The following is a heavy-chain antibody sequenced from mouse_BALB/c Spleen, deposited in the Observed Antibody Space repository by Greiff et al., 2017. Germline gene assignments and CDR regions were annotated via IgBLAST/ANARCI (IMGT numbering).Heavy chain of an antibody. Sequence: EVQRVESGGGLVQPGGSRKLSCAASGFTFSSFGMHWVRQAPEKGLEWVAYISSGSSTIYYADTVKGRFTISRDNPKNTLFLQMTSLRSEDTAMYYCARHLYAMDYWGQGTSVTVSS. J-gene: IGHJ4*01. CDR1: GFTFSSFG. CDR3: ARHLYAMDY. CDR2: ISSGSSTI. V-gene: IGHV5-17*02.